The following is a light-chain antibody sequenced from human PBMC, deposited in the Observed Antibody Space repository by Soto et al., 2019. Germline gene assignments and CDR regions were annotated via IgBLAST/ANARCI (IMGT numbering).Light chain of an antibody. CDR2: RAS. CDR3: QQYGSSPRFT. Sequence: DIVLTQSPGTLSLSPGERATLSCRASQSVSDNHLAWYQQKPGQAPRLLIYRASRRATDIPDRYSGSGSGTEYSLTIRRLEPEEFAVYYCQQYGSSPRFTFGPGTKVDI. CDR1: QSVSDNH. J-gene: IGKJ3*01. V-gene: IGKV3-20*01.